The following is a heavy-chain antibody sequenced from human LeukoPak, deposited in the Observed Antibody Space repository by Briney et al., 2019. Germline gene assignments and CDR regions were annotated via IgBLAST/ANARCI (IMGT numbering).Heavy chain of an antibody. V-gene: IGHV3-53*01. CDR3: AREGPYYGMDV. CDR2: IYGGGGT. J-gene: IGHJ6*02. CDR1: GFIVGINY. Sequence: GGSLRLSCAAPGFIVGINYMSWVRQAPGKGLEWVSVIYGGGGTYYADSVKGRFTISRDNSKNTLYLQMNSLRAEDTAIYYCAREGPYYGMDVWGQGTTVTVSS.